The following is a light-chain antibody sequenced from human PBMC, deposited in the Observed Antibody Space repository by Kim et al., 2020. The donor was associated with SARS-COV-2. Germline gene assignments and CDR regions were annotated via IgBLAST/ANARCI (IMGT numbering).Light chain of an antibody. Sequence: DIQMTQSPSQLSASIGDTVTMTCRASQTIRKSVNWYQQKPGRAPNIVIFDASSLETGVPSRFSGSVSGVDFTLTISSLQPDDLGTYYCQQSFTTPLTFGQGTRLEIK. CDR1: QTIRKS. V-gene: IGKV1-39*01. CDR2: DAS. J-gene: IGKJ5*01. CDR3: QQSFTTPLT.